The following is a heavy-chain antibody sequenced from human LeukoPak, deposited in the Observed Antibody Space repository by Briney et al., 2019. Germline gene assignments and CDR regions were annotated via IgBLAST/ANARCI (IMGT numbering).Heavy chain of an antibody. Sequence: ASVRVSCKASGHSFSAYGTTWVRQAPGQGLEWMGWISAYSGKTKYAQKVKGRVTMTTDTSTSTAYMDLRSLTSDDTAVYYCAVGGYSYDSSGYSDFDYWGQGTLVTVSS. CDR1: GHSFSAYG. J-gene: IGHJ4*02. CDR2: ISAYSGKT. CDR3: AVGGYSYDSSGYSDFDY. D-gene: IGHD3-22*01. V-gene: IGHV1-18*01.